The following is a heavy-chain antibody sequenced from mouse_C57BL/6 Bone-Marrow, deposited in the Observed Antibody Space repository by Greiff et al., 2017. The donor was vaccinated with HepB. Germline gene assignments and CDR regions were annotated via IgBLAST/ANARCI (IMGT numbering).Heavy chain of an antibody. CDR1: GFNIKDDY. CDR3: TTDYGYDAFMDY. V-gene: IGHV14-4*01. J-gene: IGHJ4*01. Sequence: VQLQQSGAELVRPGASVKLSCTASGFNIKDDYMHWVKQRPEQGLEWIGWIDPENGDTEYASKFQGKATITADTSSNTAYLQLSSLTSEDTAVYYCTTDYGYDAFMDYWGQGTSVTVSS. D-gene: IGHD2-2*01. CDR2: IDPENGDT.